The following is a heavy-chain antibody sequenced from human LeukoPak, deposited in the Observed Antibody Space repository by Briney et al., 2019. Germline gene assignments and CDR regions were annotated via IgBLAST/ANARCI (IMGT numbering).Heavy chain of an antibody. J-gene: IGHJ4*02. CDR2: MNPNSGNT. CDR1: GYTFTSCD. CDR3: TRGSSGRRDN. V-gene: IGHV1-8*01. D-gene: IGHD6-19*01. Sequence: GASVKASCKASGYTFTSCDINWVRQATGQGLEWMGWMNPNSGNTGYGQSFQGRITMTRDTSIGTAYMELSNLTSEDTAIYYCTRGSSGRRDNWGQGTLVTVSA.